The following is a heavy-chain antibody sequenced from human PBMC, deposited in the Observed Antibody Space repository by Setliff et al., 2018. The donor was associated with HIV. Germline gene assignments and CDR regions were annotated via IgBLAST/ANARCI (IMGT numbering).Heavy chain of an antibody. CDR2: ISSSGSTI. D-gene: IGHD3-3*01. CDR3: ARVFLEWLLYRPDYVMDV. J-gene: IGHJ6*02. CDR1: GFTFRDYA. Sequence: SLRLSCIGSGFTFRDYAMNWVRQAPGKGLEWVSDISSSGSTIYYADSVKGRFTISRDNAKNSLYLQMNSLRAEDTAVYYCARVFLEWLLYRPDYVMDVWGQGTTVTVSS. V-gene: IGHV3-48*03.